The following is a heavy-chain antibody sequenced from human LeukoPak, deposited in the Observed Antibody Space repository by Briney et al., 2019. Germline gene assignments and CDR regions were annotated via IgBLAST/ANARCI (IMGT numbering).Heavy chain of an antibody. CDR2: ISWNSGSI. Sequence: PGRSLRLSCAASGFTFDDYAMHWVRQAPGKGLEWVSGISWNSGSIGYADSVKGRFTISRDNAKNTLYLQMNSLRAEDTAVYYCARGYSSGWSWGQGTLVTVSS. D-gene: IGHD6-19*01. CDR1: GFTFDDYA. J-gene: IGHJ5*02. CDR3: ARGYSSGWS. V-gene: IGHV3-9*01.